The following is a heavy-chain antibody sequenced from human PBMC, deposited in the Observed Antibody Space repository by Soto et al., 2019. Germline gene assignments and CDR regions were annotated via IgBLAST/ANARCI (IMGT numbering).Heavy chain of an antibody. V-gene: IGHV4-4*07. CDR2: VYTDGTA. D-gene: IGHD4-17*01. CDR3: PKGGFFYGDYRHHVMDV. CDR1: GHSMFNYY. J-gene: IGHJ6*02. Sequence: QVHLQESGPGLVKPSGTLSLICTVSGHSMFNYYWSWIRQPAGKGLEWIGRVYTDGTAIYNPSLNSRVPMSVGMSKNQFSLTVNSVSAEDPAVYYWPKGGFFYGDYRHHVMDVWGQGATVIVS.